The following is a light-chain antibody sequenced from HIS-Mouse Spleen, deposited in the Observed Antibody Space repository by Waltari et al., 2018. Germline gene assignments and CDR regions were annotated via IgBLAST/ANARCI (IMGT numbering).Light chain of an antibody. V-gene: IGLV3-10*01. Sequence: SYELTQPPSVSVSPGQTARITCSGDALPNKYAYWYQQKSGQAPVLVIYEDSKRPYGLPERFSGSSSGTMATLTISGAQVEDEADYYCYSTDSSGNHRVFGGGTKLTVL. CDR3: YSTDSSGNHRV. CDR1: ALPNKY. CDR2: EDS. J-gene: IGLJ2*01.